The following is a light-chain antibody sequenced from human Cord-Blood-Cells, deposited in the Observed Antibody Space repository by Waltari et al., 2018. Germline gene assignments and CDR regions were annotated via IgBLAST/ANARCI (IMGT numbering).Light chain of an antibody. J-gene: IGKJ4*01. Sequence: EIVLTQSPATLSLSPGESATLTCRASQSVSSYLAWYHQNPGQAPTLLIYDASNRATGIPARFSGSGSGTDFTLTISSLEPEDFAVYYCQQRSNWPPLTFGGGTKVEIK. CDR3: QQRSNWPPLT. CDR2: DAS. V-gene: IGKV3-11*01. CDR1: QSVSSY.